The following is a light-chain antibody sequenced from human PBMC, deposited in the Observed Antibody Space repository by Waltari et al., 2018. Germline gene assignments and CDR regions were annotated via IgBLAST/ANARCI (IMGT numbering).Light chain of an antibody. V-gene: IGKV1-33*01. Sequence: DIQMTQSPSSLSASVGDRVTITCQASQDISNYLNWYQQKPGKAPKLLIYDASNLETGVPSRFSGSGSGTDFTFTISSLQPEDIATYYCQQYDNLPIFTFGPGTKVDIK. J-gene: IGKJ3*01. CDR1: QDISNY. CDR3: QQYDNLPIFT. CDR2: DAS.